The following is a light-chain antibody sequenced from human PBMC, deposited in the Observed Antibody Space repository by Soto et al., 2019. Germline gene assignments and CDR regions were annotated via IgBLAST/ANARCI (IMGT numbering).Light chain of an antibody. V-gene: IGKV1-17*03. CDR2: AAS. CDR3: QKYDNLPIT. Sequence: DSQMTPSPSAMSASVGDRVTITCRASQGISNYLAWFQQKPGKVNKRLIYAASSLQSGVPSRFSGSGSGTEFTLTIRRMQTEDLATYYCQKYDNLPITLGQGTRREI. CDR1: QGISNY. J-gene: IGKJ5*01.